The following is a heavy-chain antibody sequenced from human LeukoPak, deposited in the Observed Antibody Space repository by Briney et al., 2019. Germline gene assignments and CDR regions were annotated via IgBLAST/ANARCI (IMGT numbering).Heavy chain of an antibody. D-gene: IGHD3-22*01. Sequence: SETLSLTCTVSGGSISSSSYYWGWIRQPPGKGLEWIGSIYYSGSTYYNPSLKSRVTISVDTSKNQFSLKLSSVTAADTAVYYCAREGDSSGYYYGWGQGTLVTVSS. V-gene: IGHV4-39*07. J-gene: IGHJ4*02. CDR3: AREGDSSGYYYG. CDR1: GGSISSSSYY. CDR2: IYYSGST.